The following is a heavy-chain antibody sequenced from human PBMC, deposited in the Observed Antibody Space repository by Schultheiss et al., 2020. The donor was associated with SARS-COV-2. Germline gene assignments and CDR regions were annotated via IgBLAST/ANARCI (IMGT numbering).Heavy chain of an antibody. J-gene: IGHJ4*02. CDR3: ARAPSEGKQLVEGWCDY. CDR1: GFTFSSYA. V-gene: IGHV3-48*02. Sequence: GESLKISCAGSGFTFSSYAMSWVRQAPGKGLEWVSYISSSSSTIYYADSVKGRFTISRDNSKNSLYLQMNSLRDEDTAVYYCARAPSEGKQLVEGWCDYWGQGTLVTVSS. CDR2: ISSSSSTI. D-gene: IGHD6-6*01.